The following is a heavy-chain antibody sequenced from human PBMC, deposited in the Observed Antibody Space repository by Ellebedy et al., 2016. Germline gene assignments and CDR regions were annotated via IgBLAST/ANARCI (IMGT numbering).Heavy chain of an antibody. V-gene: IGHV5-51*01. CDR1: GYDFSKRW. J-gene: IGHJ3*02. CDR2: IYPGDSDT. CDR3: ARGRVSVVTAFDAFDI. Sequence: GESLKISXKTSGYDFSKRWISWVRQVPGKGLEWMGIIYPGDSDTRYSPSFQGQVTISADKSISTAYLQWSSLKASDTAMYYCARGRVSVVTAFDAFDIWGQGTMVTVSS. D-gene: IGHD2-21*02.